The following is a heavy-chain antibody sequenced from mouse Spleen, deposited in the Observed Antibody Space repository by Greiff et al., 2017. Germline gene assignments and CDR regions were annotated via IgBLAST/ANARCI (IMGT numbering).Heavy chain of an antibody. CDR3: TREVYKGFAY. V-gene: IGHV5-9-1*02. J-gene: IGHJ3*01. CDR1: GFTFSSYA. CDR2: ISSGGDYI. D-gene: IGHD1-3*01. Sequence: DVKLVESGAGLVKPGGSLKLSCAASGFTFSSYAMSWVRQTPEQRLEWVAYISSGGDYIYYADTVKGRFTISRDNARNTLYLQMSSLKSEDTAMYYCTREVYKGFAYWGQGTLVTGSA.